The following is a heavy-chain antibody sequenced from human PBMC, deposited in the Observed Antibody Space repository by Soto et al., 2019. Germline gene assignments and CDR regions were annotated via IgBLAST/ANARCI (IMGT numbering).Heavy chain of an antibody. Sequence: SVKVSCKASGGTFISYSISWVRQAPGQGREWMGGSIPIFGTANYAQKFQGRVTITADESTSTAYMELSSLRSEDTAVYYCARGAGDGSSSTDYFDYWGQGTLVTVSS. D-gene: IGHD6-6*01. CDR3: ARGAGDGSSSTDYFDY. V-gene: IGHV1-69*13. J-gene: IGHJ4*02. CDR2: SIPIFGTA. CDR1: GGTFISYS.